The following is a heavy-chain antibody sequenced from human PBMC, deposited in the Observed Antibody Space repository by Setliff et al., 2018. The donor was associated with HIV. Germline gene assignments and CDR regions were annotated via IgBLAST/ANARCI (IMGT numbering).Heavy chain of an antibody. CDR1: GGSITSSNLH. Sequence: SETLSLTCSVSGGSITSSNLHWGWIRQSPGKGLAWIASVSYSERPYYNPSLIGRLAISEDTSKNQMSLILTSVTAADTAVYYCARQGFVPLGGPHFDHGGQGTLVTVSS. J-gene: IGHJ4*02. CDR3: ARQGFVPLGGPHFDH. V-gene: IGHV4-39*01. D-gene: IGHD3-16*01. CDR2: VSYSERP.